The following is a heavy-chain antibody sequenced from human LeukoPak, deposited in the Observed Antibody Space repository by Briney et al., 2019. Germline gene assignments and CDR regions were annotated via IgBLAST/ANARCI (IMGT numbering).Heavy chain of an antibody. J-gene: IGHJ4*02. CDR1: AITTSSKY. D-gene: IGHD5-18*01. Sequence: SAESLRPSCAAYAITTSSKYMNCVRHAPRKGLDWVSVIYSGGSTNYADSVKGRFTISRDNSKNTLYLQMNSLRAEDTAVYYCIYGYTLDFWGQGTLVTVSS. CDR3: IYGYTLDF. V-gene: IGHV3-53*01. CDR2: IYSGGST.